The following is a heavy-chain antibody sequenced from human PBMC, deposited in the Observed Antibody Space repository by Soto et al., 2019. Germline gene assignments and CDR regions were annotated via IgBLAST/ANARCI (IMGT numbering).Heavy chain of an antibody. CDR3: ARGAGWAAYWYFDL. J-gene: IGHJ2*01. CDR1: GFTFSSYA. V-gene: IGHV3-30-3*01. Sequence: PGGSLRLSCAASGFTFSSYAMHWVRQAPGKGLEWVAVISYDGSNKYYADSVKGRLTISRDNSKNTLYLQMNSLRAEDTAVYYCARGAGWAAYWYFDLWGRGTLVTVSS. D-gene: IGHD1-26*01. CDR2: ISYDGSNK.